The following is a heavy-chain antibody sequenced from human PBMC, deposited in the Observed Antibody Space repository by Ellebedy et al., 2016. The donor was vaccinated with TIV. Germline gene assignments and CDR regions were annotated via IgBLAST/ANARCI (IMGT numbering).Heavy chain of an antibody. CDR2: IIPIFGTA. J-gene: IGHJ3*02. V-gene: IGHV1-69*13. D-gene: IGHD3-9*01. CDR1: GGTFSSYA. CDR3: ARDRDILTGRPDAFDI. Sequence: SVKVSCXASGGTFSSYAISWVRQAPGQGLEWMGGIIPIFGTANYAQKFQGRVTITADESTSTAYMELSSLRSEDTAVYYCARDRDILTGRPDAFDIWGQGTMVTVSS.